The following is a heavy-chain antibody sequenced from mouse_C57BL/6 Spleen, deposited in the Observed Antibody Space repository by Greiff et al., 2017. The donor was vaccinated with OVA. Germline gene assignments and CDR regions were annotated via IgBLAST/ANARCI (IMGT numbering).Heavy chain of an antibody. V-gene: IGHV5-4*03. CDR1: GFTFSSYA. CDR2: ISDGGSYT. J-gene: IGHJ3*01. D-gene: IGHD2-1*01. CDR3: AGGNWFAY. Sequence: EVMLVESGGGLVKPGGSLKLSCAASGFTFSSYAMSWVRQTPEKRLEWVATISDGGSYTYYPDNVKGRFTISRENAKNNLYLQMSHLKSEDTAMYYCAGGNWFAYWGQGTLVTVSA.